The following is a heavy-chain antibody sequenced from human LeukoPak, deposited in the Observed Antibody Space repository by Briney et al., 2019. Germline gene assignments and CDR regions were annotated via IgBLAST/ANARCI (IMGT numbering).Heavy chain of an antibody. Sequence: GESLKISCKGSGYSFTSYWIGWVRQMPGKGLEWTGISYPGDSNTRYSPSFQGQVTISADKSISTAYLQLSSLKASDTAMYYCARRRAVAGTYYFDYWGQGTLVTVSS. J-gene: IGHJ4*02. CDR1: GYSFTSYW. CDR3: ARRRAVAGTYYFDY. V-gene: IGHV5-51*01. D-gene: IGHD6-19*01. CDR2: SYPGDSNT.